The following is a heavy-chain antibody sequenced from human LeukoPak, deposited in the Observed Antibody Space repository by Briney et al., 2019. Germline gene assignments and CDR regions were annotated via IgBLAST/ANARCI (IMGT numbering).Heavy chain of an antibody. Sequence: GGSLRLSCAASGFIFSHHGMHSVRQAPGQGLEWVAVIWSDGTNRFYADSVKGRFTISRDNSQNTVFLQMDSLRVKDTAIYYCARDAQRGFDYSDSLKYWGHGTLVTVSS. CDR2: IWSDGTNR. CDR3: ARDAQRGFDYSDSLKY. CDR1: GFIFSHHG. D-gene: IGHD4-11*01. V-gene: IGHV3-33*01. J-gene: IGHJ4*01.